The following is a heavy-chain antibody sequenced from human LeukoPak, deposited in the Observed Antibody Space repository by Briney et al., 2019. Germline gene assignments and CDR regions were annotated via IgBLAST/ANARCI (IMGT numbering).Heavy chain of an antibody. J-gene: IGHJ4*02. CDR1: GSTFSSYG. Sequence: GASVKVSCKASGSTFSSYGISWLRQAPEQGLEWMGWISAYNGNTDYAQKFQGRVTMTTDTSTTTAYMELRSLRSDDTAVYYCARDYYDSSGYFDYWGQGTLVTVSS. V-gene: IGHV1-18*01. D-gene: IGHD3-22*01. CDR3: ARDYYDSSGYFDY. CDR2: ISAYNGNT.